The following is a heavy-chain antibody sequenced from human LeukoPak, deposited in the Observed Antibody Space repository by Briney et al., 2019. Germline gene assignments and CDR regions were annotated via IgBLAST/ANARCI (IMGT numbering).Heavy chain of an antibody. J-gene: IGHJ4*02. Sequence: SETLSLTCTVSGYSISSGYYWGWIRQPPGKGLEWIGSIYHSGSTYYNPSLKSRVTISVDTSKKQFSLKESSVTAADTAVYYCARGRIAARPHYFDFWSQGTLVAVSS. CDR3: ARGRIAARPHYFDF. D-gene: IGHD6-6*01. CDR1: GYSISSGYY. V-gene: IGHV4-38-2*02. CDR2: IYHSGST.